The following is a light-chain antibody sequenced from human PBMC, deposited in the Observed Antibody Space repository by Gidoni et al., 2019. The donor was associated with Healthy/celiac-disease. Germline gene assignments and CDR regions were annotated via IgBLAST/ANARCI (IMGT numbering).Light chain of an antibody. CDR1: QSVSSN. CDR2: GAS. J-gene: IGKJ1*01. Sequence: EIVMTQSPATLSVSQGERATLSCRASQSVSSNLAWYQQKPGQAPRLLIYGASTRATGIPARFSGSGSVTEFTLTISSLQSEDFAVYYCQQYNNWWTFGQGTKVEIK. CDR3: QQYNNWWT. V-gene: IGKV3-15*01.